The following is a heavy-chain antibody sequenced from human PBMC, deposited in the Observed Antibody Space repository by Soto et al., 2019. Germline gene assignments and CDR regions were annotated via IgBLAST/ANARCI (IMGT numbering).Heavy chain of an antibody. V-gene: IGHV1-18*01. CDR2: ISTYIGNT. D-gene: IGHD2-8*01. CDR3: ARDDVGYCSDGVCYAKPLDY. J-gene: IGHJ4*02. Sequence: QVQLVQSGAEVKKPGASVTVSCKASGYTFTSYGISWVRQAPGQGLEWMGWISTYIGNTHYAQKFQGRVTMTSATSTTTAYLELRSLRSADTAVYYCARDDVGYCSDGVCYAKPLDYWGQGALVTVSS. CDR1: GYTFTSYG.